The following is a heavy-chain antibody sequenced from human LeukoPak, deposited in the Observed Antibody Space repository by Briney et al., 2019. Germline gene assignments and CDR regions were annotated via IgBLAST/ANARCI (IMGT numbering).Heavy chain of an antibody. CDR2: ISAYNGNT. Sequence: ASVKVSCKASGYTFTSYGISWVRQAPGQGLEWMGWISAYNGNTNYAQKLQGRVTMTTDTSTSTAYMELRSLRSDDTAVYYCARLGVYSSSWYPYYGMDVWGQGTTVTVSS. J-gene: IGHJ6*02. CDR3: ARLGVYSSSWYPYYGMDV. CDR1: GYTFTSYG. D-gene: IGHD6-13*01. V-gene: IGHV1-18*01.